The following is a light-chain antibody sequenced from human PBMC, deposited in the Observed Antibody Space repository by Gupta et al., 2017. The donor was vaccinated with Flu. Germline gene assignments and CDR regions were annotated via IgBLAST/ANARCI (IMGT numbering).Light chain of an antibody. CDR1: QSVSSN. J-gene: IGKJ5*01. V-gene: IGKV3-15*01. Sequence: EIVMTQSPDTLSVSPGERATLSCSASQSVSSNLAWYQHKPGRAPRLLIYGASTRATGIADRFSGSGSGTEFTLTISSLQSEDFAVYYCQQYDDWPPITFGQGTRLKIK. CDR2: GAS. CDR3: QQYDDWPPIT.